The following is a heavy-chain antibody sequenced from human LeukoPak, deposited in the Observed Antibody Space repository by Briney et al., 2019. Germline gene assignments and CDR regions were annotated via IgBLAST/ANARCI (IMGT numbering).Heavy chain of an antibody. J-gene: IGHJ6*02. CDR1: GFTVSSNY. CDR3: ARAGYDFWSGYPKGMDV. V-gene: IGHV3-53*01. D-gene: IGHD3-3*01. CDR2: IYSGGST. Sequence: GGSLRLSCAASGFTVSSNYMSWVRQAPGKGLEWVSVIYSGGSTYYADSVKGRFTISRDNSKNTLYLQMNSLRAEDTAVYYCARAGYDFWSGYPKGMDVWGQGTTVTVSS.